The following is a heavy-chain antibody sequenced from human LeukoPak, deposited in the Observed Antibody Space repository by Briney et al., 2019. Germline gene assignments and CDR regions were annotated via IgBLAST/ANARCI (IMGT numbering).Heavy chain of an antibody. V-gene: IGHV3-11*01. CDR3: ARVYYGSGNWFDP. J-gene: IGHJ5*02. Sequence: GGSLRLSCAASGFTLSDYYMSWIRQAPGKGLEWVSYISSSGSTIYYAYSVKGRFTISRDNAKNSLYLQMNSLRAEDTAVYYCARVYYGSGNWFDPWGQGTLVTVSS. CDR2: ISSSGSTI. CDR1: GFTLSDYY. D-gene: IGHD3-10*01.